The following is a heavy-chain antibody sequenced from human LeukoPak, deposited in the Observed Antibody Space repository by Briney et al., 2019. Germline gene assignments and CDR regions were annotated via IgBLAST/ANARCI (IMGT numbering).Heavy chain of an antibody. Sequence: GGSLRLFCAAPGFTFNGSAMHWVRQASGKGLEWVGRIRSKANSYATAYAASVKGRFTISRDDSKNTAYLQMNSLKTEDTAVYYCTSSIAAAGALYWGQGTLVTVSS. D-gene: IGHD6-13*01. V-gene: IGHV3-73*01. CDR2: IRSKANSYAT. CDR1: GFTFNGSA. J-gene: IGHJ4*02. CDR3: TSSIAAAGALY.